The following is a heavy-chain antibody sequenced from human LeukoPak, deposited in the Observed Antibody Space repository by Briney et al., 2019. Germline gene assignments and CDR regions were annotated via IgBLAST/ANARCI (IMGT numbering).Heavy chain of an antibody. CDR3: ARDRAEVWSGIAVAGTRLLDY. CDR1: GGTFSSYA. D-gene: IGHD6-19*01. CDR2: IIPIFDTA. Sequence: GASVKVSCKASGGTFSSYAISWVRQAPGQGLEWMGGIIPIFDTANYAQKFQGRVTITADESTSTAYMELSSLRSDDTAVYYCARDRAEVWSGIAVAGTRLLDYWGQGTLVTVSS. J-gene: IGHJ4*02. V-gene: IGHV1-69*01.